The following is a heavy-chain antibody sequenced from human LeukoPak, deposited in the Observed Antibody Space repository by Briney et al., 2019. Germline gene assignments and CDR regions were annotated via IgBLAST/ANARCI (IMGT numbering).Heavy chain of an antibody. CDR2: INPSSGGT. J-gene: IGHJ3*02. CDR1: GYTFTGYY. D-gene: IGHD3-22*01. Sequence: GASVKVSRKASGYTFTGYYMHWVRQAPGQGLEWMGWINPSSGGTNYAQKFQDRVTMTRDTSISTVYMELSRLRSDDTAVYYCGRDYYDSSGDGALDIWGQGTMVTVSS. CDR3: GRDYYDSSGDGALDI. V-gene: IGHV1-2*02.